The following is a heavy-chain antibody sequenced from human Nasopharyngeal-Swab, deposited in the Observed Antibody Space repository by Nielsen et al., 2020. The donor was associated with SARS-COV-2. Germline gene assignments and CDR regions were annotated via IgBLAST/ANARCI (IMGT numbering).Heavy chain of an antibody. D-gene: IGHD3-3*01. Sequence: SGPTLVKPPQTLTLTCTFSGFSLSTSGMSVSWILQPPGKALEWLARIDWDDDKYYSTSLKTRLTISKDTSKNQVVLTMTNMDPVDTATYYCARSFGAGRYYYYGMDVWGQGTTVTVSS. CDR2: IDWDDDK. V-gene: IGHV2-70*11. CDR3: ARSFGAGRYYYYGMDV. J-gene: IGHJ6*02. CDR1: GFSLSTSGMS.